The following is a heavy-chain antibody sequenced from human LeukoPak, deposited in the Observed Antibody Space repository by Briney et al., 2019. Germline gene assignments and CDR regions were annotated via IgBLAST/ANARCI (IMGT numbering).Heavy chain of an antibody. D-gene: IGHD6-19*01. CDR1: GFTVTSNH. J-gene: IGHJ3*02. V-gene: IGHV3-33*08. CDR2: IWYDGSNK. Sequence: GGSLRLSCAASGFTVTSNHMNWVRQAPGKGLEWVAVIWYDGSNKYYADSVKGRFTISRDNSKNTLYLQMNSLRAEDTAVYYCARDRYWLVHAFDIWGQGTMVTVSS. CDR3: ARDRYWLVHAFDI.